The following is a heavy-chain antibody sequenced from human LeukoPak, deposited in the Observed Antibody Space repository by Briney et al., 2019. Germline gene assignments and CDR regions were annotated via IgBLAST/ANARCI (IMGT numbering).Heavy chain of an antibody. CDR2: IRSKAYGGTT. CDR1: GFTFGDYA. J-gene: IGHJ6*03. Sequence: GGSLRLSCTASGFTFGDYAMSWVRQAPGKGLEWVGFIRSKAYGGTTEYAASVKGRFTISRDDSKSIAYLQMNSLKTEDTAVYYCTRFGELLFIYYYYMDVWGKGTTVTISS. CDR3: TRFGELLFIYYYYMDV. V-gene: IGHV3-49*04. D-gene: IGHD3-10*01.